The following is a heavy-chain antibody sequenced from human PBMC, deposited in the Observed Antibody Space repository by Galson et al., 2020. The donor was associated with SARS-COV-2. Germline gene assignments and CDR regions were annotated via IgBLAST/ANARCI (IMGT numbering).Heavy chain of an antibody. CDR2: NIPLFGTT. V-gene: IGHV1-69*13. J-gene: IGHJ6*02. Sequence: SVKVSCKPSEGTFRTYSISWGRLAPGHGLEWLGGNIPLFGTTNYVQRVQGRVSITSDESTGTAYMELSSLRSDDTAVYYCATLTAAGFRFTTNLGKDVWGQGTTVIVS. CDR3: ATLTAAGFRFTTNLGKDV. CDR1: EGTFRTYS. D-gene: IGHD2-8*01.